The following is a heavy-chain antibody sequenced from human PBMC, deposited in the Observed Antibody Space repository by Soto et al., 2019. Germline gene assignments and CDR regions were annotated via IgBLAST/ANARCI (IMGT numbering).Heavy chain of an antibody. CDR3: AKGFRALEWYSLAPFDY. D-gene: IGHD3-3*01. Sequence: QAGGSLRLSCVASGFTFDTYALNWVRQAPGKGLELVSAIGSSGSTYYADSVKGRFTISRDTPKKTLYLQMNSLRVEDTAKYYCAKGFRALEWYSLAPFDYWGQGALVTVSS. V-gene: IGHV3-23*01. CDR2: IGSSGST. J-gene: IGHJ4*02. CDR1: GFTFDTYA.